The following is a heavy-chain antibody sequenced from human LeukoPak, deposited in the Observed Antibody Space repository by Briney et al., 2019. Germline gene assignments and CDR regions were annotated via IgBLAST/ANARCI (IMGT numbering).Heavy chain of an antibody. J-gene: IGHJ2*01. CDR3: ARSPVTTIYWYFGL. D-gene: IGHD4-17*01. Sequence: PSETLSLTCTVSGGSISDYYWSWIRQPAGKGLEWIGRIFSSGSSNYNPSLRGRVTMSLDTSTNHFSLRLYSVTAAYTAVYYCARSPVTTIYWYFGLWGRGTQVTVSS. V-gene: IGHV4-4*07. CDR1: GGSISDYY. CDR2: IFSSGSS.